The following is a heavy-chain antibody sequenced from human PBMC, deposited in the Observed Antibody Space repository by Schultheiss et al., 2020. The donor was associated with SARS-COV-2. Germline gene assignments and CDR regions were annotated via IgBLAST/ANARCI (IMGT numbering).Heavy chain of an antibody. CDR3: AWGGDYLDGMDV. D-gene: IGHD4-17*01. V-gene: IGHV4-34*01. J-gene: IGHJ6*02. CDR2: INHSGST. CDR1: GGSFSGYY. Sequence: SETLSLTCAVYGGSFSGYYWSWIRQPPGKGLEWIGEINHSGSTNYNPSLKSRVTISVDTSKNQFSLKLSSVTAADTAVYYCAWGGDYLDGMDVWGQGTTVTVSS.